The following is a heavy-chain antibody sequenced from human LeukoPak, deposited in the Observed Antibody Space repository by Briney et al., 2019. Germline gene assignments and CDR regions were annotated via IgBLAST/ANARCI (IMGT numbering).Heavy chain of an antibody. V-gene: IGHV3-23*01. CDR3: AKDRLRGDYDPPYYFDY. D-gene: IGHD4-17*01. CDR1: GFTFSSYA. J-gene: IGHJ4*02. Sequence: GGSLRLSCAASGFTFSSYAMSWLRQAPGKGLEWVSAISGSGGSTYYADSVKGRFTISRDNSKNTLYLQMNSLRAEDTAVYYCAKDRLRGDYDPPYYFDYWGQGTLVTVSS. CDR2: ISGSGGST.